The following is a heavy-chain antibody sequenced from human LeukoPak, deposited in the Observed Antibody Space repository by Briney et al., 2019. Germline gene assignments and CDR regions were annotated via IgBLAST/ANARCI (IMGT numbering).Heavy chain of an antibody. Sequence: SAPLSLPSTVSGGSISSYYWSWSRPPPGKGLEGIGSIYTSGGTNYIPSLKGRVTISIDTSKNQFSLKLSSVPAADSAVYYCARLTRLSTSPDRYYLDYWGQGTLVTVSS. J-gene: IGHJ4*02. CDR3: ARLTRLSTSPDRYYLDY. V-gene: IGHV4-4*09. CDR2: IYTSGGT. D-gene: IGHD6-6*01. CDR1: GGSISSYY.